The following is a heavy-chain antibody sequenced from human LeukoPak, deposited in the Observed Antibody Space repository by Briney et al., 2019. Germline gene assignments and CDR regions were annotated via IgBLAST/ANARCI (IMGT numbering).Heavy chain of an antibody. CDR3: ARHGDGDSGGYYFLGH. CDR1: GGSISSGSCY. J-gene: IGHJ4*02. V-gene: IGHV4-39*01. Sequence: SETLSLTCTVSGGSISSGSCYWGWIRQPPGKGLEWIGCISSGGTTYYNPSFKGRVTMSVDTSKNQFSLRSSSVTAADTAVYYCARHGDGDSGGYYFLGHWGQGTLVTVSS. D-gene: IGHD3-22*01. CDR2: ISSGGTT.